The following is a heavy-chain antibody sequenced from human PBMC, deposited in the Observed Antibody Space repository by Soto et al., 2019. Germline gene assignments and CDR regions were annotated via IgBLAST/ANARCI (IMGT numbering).Heavy chain of an antibody. CDR3: EKAFWSWYLWYFDL. CDR2: ISYDGSNK. CDR1: GFTFSSYG. D-gene: IGHD6-13*01. J-gene: IGHJ2*01. V-gene: IGHV3-30*18. Sequence: QVQLVESGGGVVQPGRSLRLSCAASGFTFSSYGMHWVRQAPGKGLEWVAVISYDGSNKYYADSVKGRFTISRDNSENTLYLQMNSLRAEDMVVYYCEKAFWSWYLWYFDLWGCGILLTVSS.